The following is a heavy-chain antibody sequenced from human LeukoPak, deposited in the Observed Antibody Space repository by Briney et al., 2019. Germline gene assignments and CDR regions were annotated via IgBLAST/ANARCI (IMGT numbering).Heavy chain of an antibody. D-gene: IGHD3-3*01. CDR3: ARVRSAFDP. J-gene: IGHJ3*01. CDR1: GGSISSSNW. V-gene: IGHV4-4*02. CDR2: INHSGST. Sequence: KPSGTLSLTCAVSGGSISSSNWWSWVRQPPGKGLEWIGEINHSGSTSYNPSLKSRVTISVDTSKNQFSLKLTSVTAADTAVYYCARVRSAFDPWGQGTMVTVSS.